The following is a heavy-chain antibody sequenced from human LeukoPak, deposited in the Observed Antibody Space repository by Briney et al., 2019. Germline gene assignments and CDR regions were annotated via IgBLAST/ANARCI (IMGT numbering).Heavy chain of an antibody. CDR1: GYTFTGYY. J-gene: IGHJ4*02. CDR2: INPSGGST. CDR3: RVCSSTSCLDY. V-gene: IGHV1-46*01. Sequence: GASVKVSCKTSGYTFTGYYMHWVRQAPGQGLEWMGIINPSGGSTSYAQKFQGRVTMTRDTSTSTVYMELSSLRSEDTAVYYCRVCSSTSCLDYWGQGTLVTVSS. D-gene: IGHD2-2*01.